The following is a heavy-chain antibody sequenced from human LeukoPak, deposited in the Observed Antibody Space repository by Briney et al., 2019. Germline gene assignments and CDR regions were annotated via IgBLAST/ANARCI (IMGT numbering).Heavy chain of an antibody. Sequence: SETLSLTCTVSGGSISSGSYYWSWIRQPAGKGLEWIGRIYTSGSTNYNPSLKSRVTISVDTSKNQFSLKLSSVTAADTAVYYCARGAWGELLSWGQGTLVTVSS. CDR3: ARGAWGELLS. CDR2: IYTSGST. J-gene: IGHJ5*02. CDR1: GGSISSGSYY. V-gene: IGHV4-61*02. D-gene: IGHD1-26*01.